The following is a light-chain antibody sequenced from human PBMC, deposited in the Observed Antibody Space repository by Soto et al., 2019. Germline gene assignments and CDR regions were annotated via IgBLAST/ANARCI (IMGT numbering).Light chain of an antibody. CDR1: SSDVGGYNY. CDR3: SSYVCTNSYV. Sequence: QSVLTQPPSASGSPGQSVTISCTGTSSDVGGYNYVSWYQHHPGKAPKLIIYEVYKRPSGVPDRFSGSKSGNTAALTVSVLQAEDEADYYCSSYVCTNSYVFGTGTKVTVL. V-gene: IGLV2-8*01. CDR2: EVY. J-gene: IGLJ1*01.